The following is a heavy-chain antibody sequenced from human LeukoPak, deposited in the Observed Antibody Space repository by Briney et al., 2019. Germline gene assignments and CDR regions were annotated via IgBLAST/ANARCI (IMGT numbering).Heavy chain of an antibody. Sequence: GGSLRLSCAASGFTFSNYAMSWVRQAPGKGLEWVAAMSESGSSTWYADSVKGRLTISRDNSKNTLFLRMNSLRAEDTAVCYCAKDLYDSSGSRYDYWGQGTLVTVSS. J-gene: IGHJ4*02. D-gene: IGHD3-22*01. CDR3: AKDLYDSSGSRYDY. V-gene: IGHV3-23*01. CDR2: MSESGSST. CDR1: GFTFSNYA.